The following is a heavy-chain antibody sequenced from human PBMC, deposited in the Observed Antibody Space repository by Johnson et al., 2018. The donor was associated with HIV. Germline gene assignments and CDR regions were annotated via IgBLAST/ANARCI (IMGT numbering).Heavy chain of an antibody. V-gene: IGHV3-30*04. Sequence: QMQLVESGGGVVQPGRSLRLSCAASGFTFSSYAMHWVRQAPGKGLQWVAVISYDGSDKDYADSVKGRFTISRDSSKNTLYLQMNSLRAEDTALYYCAGYSSSWYDAFDIWGQGTMVTVSS. J-gene: IGHJ3*02. D-gene: IGHD6-13*01. CDR2: ISYDGSDK. CDR3: AGYSSSWYDAFDI. CDR1: GFTFSSYA.